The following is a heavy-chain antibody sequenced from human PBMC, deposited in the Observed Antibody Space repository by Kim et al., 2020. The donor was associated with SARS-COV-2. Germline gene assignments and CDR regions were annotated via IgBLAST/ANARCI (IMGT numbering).Heavy chain of an antibody. CDR3: ASPFSDTGKIDY. CDR1: GFSFSTYW. J-gene: IGHJ4*02. V-gene: IGHV3-7*01. D-gene: IGHD5-18*01. Sequence: GGSLRLSCAASGFSFSTYWLSWVRQAPGKGLEWVANIKQDGSETHYVDSVKGRFTISRDNAKNSLYLQMNSLRVEDTAVYYCASPFSDTGKIDYWGQGTLVTVSS. CDR2: IKQDGSET.